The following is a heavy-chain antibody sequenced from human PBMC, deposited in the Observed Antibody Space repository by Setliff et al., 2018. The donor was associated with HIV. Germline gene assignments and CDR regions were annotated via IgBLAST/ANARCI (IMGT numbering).Heavy chain of an antibody. J-gene: IGHJ4*02. Sequence: VKVSCKASGYTFTDYYMHWVQQAPGKGLEWMGRVDPEDGETIYAEKFQGRVTMTRDTSISTAYMELSRLRSDDTAVYYCARGSLLGYFDWLFPDWGQGTLVTVSS. D-gene: IGHD3-9*01. V-gene: IGHV1-2*06. CDR2: VDPEDGET. CDR1: GYTFTDYY. CDR3: ARGSLLGYFDWLFPD.